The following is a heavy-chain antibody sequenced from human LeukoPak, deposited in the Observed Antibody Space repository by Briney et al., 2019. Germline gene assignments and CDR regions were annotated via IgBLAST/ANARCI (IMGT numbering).Heavy chain of an antibody. CDR1: GITFSDYY. D-gene: IGHD6-13*01. V-gene: IGHV3-11*01. J-gene: IGHJ4*02. CDR3: ARGPAEVASSWSLDY. CDR2: ISSSGSTI. Sequence: GGSLRLSCAASGITFSDYYMSWIRQAPGKGLEWVSYISSSGSTIYYADSVKGRFTISRDNAKNSLYLQMNSLRAEDTAVYYCARGPAEVASSWSLDYWGQGTLVTVSS.